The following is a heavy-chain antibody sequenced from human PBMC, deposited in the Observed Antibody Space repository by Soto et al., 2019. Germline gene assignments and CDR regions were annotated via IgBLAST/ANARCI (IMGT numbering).Heavy chain of an antibody. V-gene: IGHV4-39*01. CDR1: GGSISSSSYY. Sequence: PSETMYLTSTVSGGSISSSSYYWGWIRQPPGKGLEWIGSIYYSGSTYYNPSLKSRVTISVDTSKNQFSLKLSSVTAADTAVYYCARRVLETMVRTNPLKRWFDPWGQGTLVTVSS. D-gene: IGHD3-10*01. CDR2: IYYSGST. J-gene: IGHJ5*02. CDR3: ARRVLETMVRTNPLKRWFDP.